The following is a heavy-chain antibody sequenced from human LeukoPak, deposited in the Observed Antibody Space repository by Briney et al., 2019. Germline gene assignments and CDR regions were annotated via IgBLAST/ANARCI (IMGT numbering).Heavy chain of an antibody. D-gene: IGHD6-13*01. J-gene: IGHJ3*02. CDR3: ARDALSQGSSIAAAPDAFDI. V-gene: IGHV3-21*01. Sequence: GGSLRLSCAASGFTFDDYAMHWVRQAPGKSLEWVSSISSSSSYIYYADSVTGRFTISRDNAKNSLYMQMNSLRAEDTAVYYCARDALSQGSSIAAAPDAFDIWGQGTMVTVSS. CDR2: ISSSSSYI. CDR1: GFTFDDYA.